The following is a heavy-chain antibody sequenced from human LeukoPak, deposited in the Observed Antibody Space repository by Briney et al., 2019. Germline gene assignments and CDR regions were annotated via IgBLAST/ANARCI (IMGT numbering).Heavy chain of an antibody. CDR2: TNPNSGGT. D-gene: IGHD4-17*01. CDR1: GYTFTGYY. Sequence: GASVKVSCKASGYTFTGYYMHWVRQAPGQGLEWMGWTNPNSGGTNYAQKFQGRVTMTRDTSISTAYMELSRLRSDDTAVYYCARVGEDDYGDHNWFDPWGQGTLVTVSS. V-gene: IGHV1-2*02. CDR3: ARVGEDDYGDHNWFDP. J-gene: IGHJ5*02.